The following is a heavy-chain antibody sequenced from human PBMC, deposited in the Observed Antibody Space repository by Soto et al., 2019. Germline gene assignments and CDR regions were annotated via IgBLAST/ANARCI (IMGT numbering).Heavy chain of an antibody. Sequence: PSETLSLTCTVSGGSISSYYWSWIRQPPGKGLEWIGYIYYSGSTNYNPSLKSRVTISVDTSKNQFSLKLSSVTAADTAVYYCARVAHDYGDYYYNWFDPWGQGTLVTVSS. J-gene: IGHJ5*02. CDR3: ARVAHDYGDYYYNWFDP. CDR1: GGSISSYY. D-gene: IGHD4-17*01. V-gene: IGHV4-59*01. CDR2: IYYSGST.